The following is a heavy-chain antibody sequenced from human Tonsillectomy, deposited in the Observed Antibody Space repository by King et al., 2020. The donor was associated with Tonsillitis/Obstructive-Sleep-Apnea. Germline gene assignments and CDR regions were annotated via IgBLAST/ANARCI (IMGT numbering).Heavy chain of an antibody. CDR3: ARGYGGNRGNFDY. V-gene: IGHV1-69*11. CDR1: GGTFRSYA. D-gene: IGHD4-23*01. J-gene: IGHJ4*02. CDR2: IIPILDTA. Sequence: LVQSGAEVKKPGSSVKVSCKASGGTFRSYAIRWVRQAPGQGLEWMGRIIPILDTANYAQKFQGRVTITADESTSTAYMELNSLRSEDTAVYYCARGYGGNRGNFDYWGQGTLVTVSS.